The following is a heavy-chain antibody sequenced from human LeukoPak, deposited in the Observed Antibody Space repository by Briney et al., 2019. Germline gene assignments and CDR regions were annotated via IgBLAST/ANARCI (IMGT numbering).Heavy chain of an antibody. D-gene: IGHD6-19*01. CDR3: AKVTVGSSGWYLGY. Sequence: GGSRRLSCAASGFTFSSYAMTWVRQAPGKGLEWVSSISGSGDYTYYADSVEGRFTISRDNSKNTLYLQMNSLRAEDTAVHYCAKVTVGSSGWYLGYWGQGTLVTVSS. V-gene: IGHV3-23*01. J-gene: IGHJ4*02. CDR1: GFTFSSYA. CDR2: ISGSGDYT.